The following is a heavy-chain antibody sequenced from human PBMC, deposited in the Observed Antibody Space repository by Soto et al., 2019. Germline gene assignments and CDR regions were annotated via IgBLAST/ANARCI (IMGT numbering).Heavy chain of an antibody. V-gene: IGHV3-30*18. CDR3: AKSQSPMVRGVIEAFDY. J-gene: IGHJ4*02. CDR1: GFTFSNYG. CDR2: ISYDGDNE. D-gene: IGHD3-10*01. Sequence: GGSLRLSCAASGFTFSNYGMHWVRQAPGKGLEWVAIISYDGDNEYYADSVRGRFTISRDNSKNTLYLQMNSLRAEDTALYYCAKSQSPMVRGVIEAFDYWGQGP.